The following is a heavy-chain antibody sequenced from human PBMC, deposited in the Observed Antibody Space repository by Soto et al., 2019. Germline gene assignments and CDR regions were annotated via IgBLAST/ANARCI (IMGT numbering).Heavy chain of an antibody. D-gene: IGHD1-26*01. CDR3: AREDMSGTYYFDY. V-gene: IGHV4-61*01. J-gene: IGHJ4*02. CDR1: GASVNSETHF. CDR2: VYRSGIT. Sequence: QVQLQESGPGLVKSSETLSLTCRVSGASVNSETHFWSWIRQAPGKGLEWIGYVYRSGITNSNPPLKSRVFVSADKPRNQFSLTLDSVTAADTAVYYCAREDMSGTYYFDYWGPGIQVTVSS.